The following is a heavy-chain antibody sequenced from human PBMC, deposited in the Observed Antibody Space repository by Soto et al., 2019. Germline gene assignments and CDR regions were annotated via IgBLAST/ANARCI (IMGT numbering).Heavy chain of an antibody. Sequence: PGGSLRLSCAASGFTFSSYSMNWVRQAPGKGLEWVSSISSSSSYIYYADSVKGRFTISRDNAKNSLYLQMNSLRAEDTAVYYCARDGPPLRITITVWFDPWGQGTLVTVSS. CDR1: GFTFSSYS. CDR3: ARDGPPLRITITVWFDP. J-gene: IGHJ5*02. D-gene: IGHD3-3*01. V-gene: IGHV3-21*01. CDR2: ISSSSSYI.